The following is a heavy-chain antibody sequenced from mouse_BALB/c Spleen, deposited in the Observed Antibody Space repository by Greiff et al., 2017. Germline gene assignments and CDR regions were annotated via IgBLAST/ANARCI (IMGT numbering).Heavy chain of an antibody. CDR1: GYTFTSYW. Sequence: VQLQQSGAELAKPGASVKMSCKASGYTFTSYWMHWVKQRPGQGLEWIGYINPSTGYTEYNQKFKVKATLTADKSSSTAYMQLSSLTSEDSAVYYCARRGGTGPAWFAYWGQGTLVTVSA. D-gene: IGHD4-1*01. CDR3: ARRGGTGPAWFAY. CDR2: INPSTGYT. V-gene: IGHV1-7*01. J-gene: IGHJ3*01.